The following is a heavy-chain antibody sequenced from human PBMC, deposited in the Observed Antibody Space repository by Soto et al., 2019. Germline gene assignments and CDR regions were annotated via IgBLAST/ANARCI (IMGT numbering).Heavy chain of an antibody. CDR1: GFTVSSNY. CDR2: IYSGGST. CDR3: ARDGQWLVNYYCGMDV. J-gene: IGHJ6*02. V-gene: IGHV3-53*04. D-gene: IGHD6-19*01. Sequence: VQLVESGGGLVQPGGSLRLSCAASGFTVSSNYMSWVRQAPGKGLEWVSVIYSGGSTYYADSVKGRFTISRHNSKNTLYLQMNSLRAEDTAVYYCARDGQWLVNYYCGMDVWGQGTTVTVSS.